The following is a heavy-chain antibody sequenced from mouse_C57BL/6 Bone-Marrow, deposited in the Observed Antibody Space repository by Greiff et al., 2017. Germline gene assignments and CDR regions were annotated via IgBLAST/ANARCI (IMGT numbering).Heavy chain of an antibody. D-gene: IGHD2-3*01. V-gene: IGHV5-9*01. CDR3: ARHGYYSYWYFDV. CDR2: ISGGGGNT. J-gene: IGHJ1*03. CDR1: GFTFSSYT. Sequence: EVKLVESGGGLVKPGGSLKLSCAASGFTFSSYTMSWVLQTPEKRLEWVATISGGGGNTYYPDSVKGRFTISRDNAKNTLYLQMSSLRSEDTALYYCARHGYYSYWYFDVWGTGTTVTVSS.